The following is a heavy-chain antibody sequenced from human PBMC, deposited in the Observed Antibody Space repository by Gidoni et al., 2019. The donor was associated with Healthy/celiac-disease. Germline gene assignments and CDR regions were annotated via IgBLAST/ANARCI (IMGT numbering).Heavy chain of an antibody. CDR3: ARSSMVATRSLDY. CDR1: GGAISSSSYY. D-gene: IGHD5-12*01. Sequence: QLQLQESGPGLVKPSETLSLTCTVSGGAISSSSYYWGWIRQPPGQGLEWIGSIYYSGSTDYNPSLKSRVTISVDTSKNQFSLKLSSVTAADTAVYYCARSSMVATRSLDYWGQGTLVTVSS. V-gene: IGHV4-39*01. CDR2: IYYSGST. J-gene: IGHJ4*02.